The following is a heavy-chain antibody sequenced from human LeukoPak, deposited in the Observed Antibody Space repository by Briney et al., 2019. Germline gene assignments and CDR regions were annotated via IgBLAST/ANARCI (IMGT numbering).Heavy chain of an antibody. Sequence: GGSLRLSCAASGFTFSSYAMHWVCQAPGKGLEWVAVISYDGSNKYYADSVKGRFTISRDNSKNTLYLQMNSLRAEDTAVYYCATGGYYGSGSYADYWGQGTLVTVSS. V-gene: IGHV3-30-3*01. J-gene: IGHJ4*02. CDR3: ATGGYYGSGSYADY. D-gene: IGHD3-10*01. CDR1: GFTFSSYA. CDR2: ISYDGSNK.